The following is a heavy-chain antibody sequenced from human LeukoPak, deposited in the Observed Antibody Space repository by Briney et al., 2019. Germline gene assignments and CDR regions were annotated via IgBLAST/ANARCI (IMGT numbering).Heavy chain of an antibody. CDR1: GFTFSSYS. CDR2: ISSSSSYI. J-gene: IGHJ4*02. V-gene: IGHV3-21*01. CDR3: ARSLYSSSSRQGGY. D-gene: IGHD6-13*01. Sequence: GGSLRLSCAASGFTFSSYSMNWVRQAPGKGLEWVSSISSSSSYIYYADAVKGRFTVSRDNAKNSLYLQMNSLRAEDTAVYYCARSLYSSSSRQGGYWGQGTLVTVSS.